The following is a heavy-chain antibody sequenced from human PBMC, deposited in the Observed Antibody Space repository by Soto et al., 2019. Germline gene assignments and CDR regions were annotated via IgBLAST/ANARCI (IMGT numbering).Heavy chain of an antibody. CDR2: ITSGGTT. Sequence: GGSLRLSCTASGFTFSSYEMTWVRQAPGKGLEWISYITSGGTTYYADSAKGRFTISRDNAKNSLYLHLNSLTAGDTAIYYCARVLYATWSSFDYWGQGTLVTVSS. CDR1: GFTFSSYE. CDR3: ARVLYATWSSFDY. D-gene: IGHD1-26*01. J-gene: IGHJ4*02. V-gene: IGHV3-48*03.